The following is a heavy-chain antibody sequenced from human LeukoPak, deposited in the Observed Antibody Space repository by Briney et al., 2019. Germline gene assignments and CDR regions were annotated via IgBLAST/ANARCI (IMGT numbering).Heavy chain of an antibody. V-gene: IGHV3-7*01. D-gene: IGHD6-13*01. Sequence: GGSLRLSCAASGFTFSSYWMSWVRQAPGKGLEWVANIKQDGSEKYYVDSVKGRFTISRDNAKNSLYLQMNSLRAEDTAVYYCASGVLAAAGYYFDYWGQGTLVTVSS. J-gene: IGHJ4*02. CDR3: ASGVLAAAGYYFDY. CDR2: IKQDGSEK. CDR1: GFTFSSYW.